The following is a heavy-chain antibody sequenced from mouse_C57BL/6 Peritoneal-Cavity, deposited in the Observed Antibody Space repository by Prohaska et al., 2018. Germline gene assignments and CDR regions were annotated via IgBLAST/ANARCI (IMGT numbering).Heavy chain of an antibody. CDR3: AREGSNYGFAY. Sequence: QVQLQQPGAELVRPGSSVKLSCKASGYTFTSYWMHWVKQRPIQGLEWIGNIDPSDIETHYNQKFKDKATWTVDKSSSTADMQLSSLTSEDSAVYYCAREGSNYGFAYWGQGTLVTVSA. V-gene: IGHV1-52*01. CDR2: IDPSDIET. D-gene: IGHD2-5*01. CDR1: GYTFTSYW. J-gene: IGHJ3*01.